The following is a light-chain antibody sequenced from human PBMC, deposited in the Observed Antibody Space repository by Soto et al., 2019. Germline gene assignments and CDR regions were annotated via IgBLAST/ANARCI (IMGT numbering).Light chain of an antibody. Sequence: EIVLTQSPGTLSLSPGEKGTLSCRASQSNFHNKLAWHQQKPGQAPRLLIYDASNRVTGIPDRFSGSGSGTDFTLTINRLEPEDFAVYSCQQYGPSPPLTFGPGTKVEI. CDR3: QQYGPSPPLT. CDR1: QSNFHNK. CDR2: DAS. J-gene: IGKJ3*01. V-gene: IGKV3-20*01.